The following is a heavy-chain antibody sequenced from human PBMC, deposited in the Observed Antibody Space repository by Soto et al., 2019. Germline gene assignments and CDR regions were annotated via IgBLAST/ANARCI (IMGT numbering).Heavy chain of an antibody. Sequence: PGGSLRLSCAASGFTFSGYNMNWVRQAPGKGLEWIGEINHSGSTNYNPSLKSRVTISVDTSKNQFSLKLSSVTAADTAVYYCARHYGYEVFDYWGQGTLVTVSS. V-gene: IGHV4-34*01. CDR1: GFTFSGYN. CDR3: ARHYGYEVFDY. CDR2: INHSGST. D-gene: IGHD3-16*01. J-gene: IGHJ4*02.